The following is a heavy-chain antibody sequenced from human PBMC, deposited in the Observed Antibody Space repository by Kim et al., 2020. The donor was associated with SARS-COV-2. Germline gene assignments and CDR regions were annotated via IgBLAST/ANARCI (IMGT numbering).Heavy chain of an antibody. V-gene: IGHV4-59*13. J-gene: IGHJ4*02. Sequence: SETLSLTCTVSGDSINNYYWSRIRQPPGKGLEWIGYIYYSGSTKYNPSLKSRVTISVDTSKNQFSLKLSSVTAADTAVYYCARWKWSINRFDYWGQGTLVTVSS. CDR3: ARWKWSINRFDY. D-gene: IGHD2-15*01. CDR1: GDSINNYY. CDR2: IYYSGST.